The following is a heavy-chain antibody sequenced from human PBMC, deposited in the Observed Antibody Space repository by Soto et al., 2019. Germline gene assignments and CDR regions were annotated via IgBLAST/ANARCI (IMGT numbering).Heavy chain of an antibody. D-gene: IGHD2-2*02. CDR3: VREGRSSTSCNTGCAFEI. J-gene: IGHJ3*02. Sequence: PGGSLRLSCVASGLTVSGKKYMAWVRQAPGKGPEWVSYISRSGNTMYYGDYVKGRFTISRDNAENSVFLQMISLRADDTAVYYCVREGRSSTSCNTGCAFEIWGQGTIVTVSS. CDR1: GLTVSGKKY. V-gene: IGHV3-11*01. CDR2: ISRSGNTM.